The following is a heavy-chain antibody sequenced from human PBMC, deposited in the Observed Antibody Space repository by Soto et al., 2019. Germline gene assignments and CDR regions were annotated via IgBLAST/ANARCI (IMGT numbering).Heavy chain of an antibody. D-gene: IGHD3-9*01. Sequence: QVQLVQSGAEVKKPGSSVKVSCKASGGTFSSYTISWVRQAPGQGLEWMGRIIPILGIANYAQKFQGRVTITADKSTSTAYMELSSLRSEDTAVYYCARDSYDILTGYYNEGGWFDPWGQGTLVTVSS. CDR2: IIPILGIA. CDR1: GGTFSSYT. CDR3: ARDSYDILTGYYNEGGWFDP. J-gene: IGHJ5*02. V-gene: IGHV1-69*08.